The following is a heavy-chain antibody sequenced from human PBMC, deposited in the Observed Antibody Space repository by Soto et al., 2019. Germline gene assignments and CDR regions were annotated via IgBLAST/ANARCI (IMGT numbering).Heavy chain of an antibody. V-gene: IGHV3-30*18. D-gene: IGHD2-15*01. CDR1: GFTFSSYG. J-gene: IGHJ4*02. CDR2: ISSDGSNK. Sequence: QVQLGESGGGVVQPARSLRLSCAASGFTFSSYGMHWVRQAPGKGLEWVAVISSDGSNKYYADSVKGRFPISRDNSKNTLYQQVISLRAEDGGVYHCAKEKCSSCYGFCYWGQGNIGPVSS. CDR3: AKEKCSSCYGFCY.